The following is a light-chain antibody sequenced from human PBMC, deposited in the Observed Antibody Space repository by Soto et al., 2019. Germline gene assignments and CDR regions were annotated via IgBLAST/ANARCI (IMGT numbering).Light chain of an antibody. J-gene: IGLJ2*01. Sequence: QSVLTQPPSASGSPGQSVTLSCTGTSSDVGGYNYVSWYQQNQGKAPKLMIHAVNKRPSGVPDRFSGSKSGNPASLTVSGLQAEDEADYYGSSYAGSNNFYVVFGGGTKVTVL. CDR1: SSDVGGYNY. V-gene: IGLV2-8*01. CDR3: SSYAGSNNFYVV. CDR2: AVN.